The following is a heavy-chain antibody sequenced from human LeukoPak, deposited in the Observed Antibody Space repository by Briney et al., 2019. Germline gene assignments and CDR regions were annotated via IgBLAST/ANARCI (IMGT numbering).Heavy chain of an antibody. CDR2: IYSGGST. J-gene: IGHJ6*03. CDR1: GFTVSSNY. CDR3: ARAPSTVTKVSYYYMDV. V-gene: IGHV3-53*01. D-gene: IGHD4-11*01. Sequence: PGGSLRLSCAASGFTVSSNYMSWVRQAPGKGLEWVSVIYSGGSTYYADSVKGRFTISRDNSKNTLYLQMNSLRAEDTAVYYCARAPSTVTKVSYYYMDVWGKGTTVIVSS.